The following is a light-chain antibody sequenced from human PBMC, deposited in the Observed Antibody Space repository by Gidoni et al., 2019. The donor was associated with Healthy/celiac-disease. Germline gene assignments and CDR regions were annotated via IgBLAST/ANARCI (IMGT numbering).Light chain of an antibody. V-gene: IGKV3-20*01. J-gene: IGKJ4*01. CDR1: QSVSSSY. Sequence: VLTQSPGTLSLSPGERATLSCRASQSVSSSYLAWYQQKPGQAPRLLIYGASSRATGIPDRFSGSGSGTDFTLTISRLEPEDFAVYYCQQYGSSSLTFGGGTKVEIK. CDR3: QQYGSSSLT. CDR2: GAS.